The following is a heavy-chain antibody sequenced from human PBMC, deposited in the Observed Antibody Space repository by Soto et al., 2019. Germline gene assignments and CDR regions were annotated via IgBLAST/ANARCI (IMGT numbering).Heavy chain of an antibody. J-gene: IGHJ4*02. Sequence: SETLSLTCTVSGGSISSYYWSWIRQPPGKGLEWIGYIYYSGSTNYNPSLKSRVTISVDTSKNQFSLKLSSVTAADTAVYYCERDAGPCSGGSCPDTYWGQXPLVTVSS. CDR3: ERDAGPCSGGSCPDTY. D-gene: IGHD2-15*01. CDR2: IYYSGST. CDR1: GGSISSYY. V-gene: IGHV4-59*12.